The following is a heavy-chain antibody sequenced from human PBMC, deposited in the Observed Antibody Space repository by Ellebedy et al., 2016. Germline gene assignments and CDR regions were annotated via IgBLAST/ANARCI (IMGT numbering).Heavy chain of an antibody. CDR3: ARGGADEYGDQFDF. CDR1: GYTFIVYY. Sequence: ASVKVSCKASGYTFIVYYIHWLRQAPGQGLEWMGWINPNSGGTNSAQKFQGRVTMTRDTSISTADMELSRLRADDTAVYYCARGGADEYGDQFDFWGQGTLVTVSS. J-gene: IGHJ4*02. D-gene: IGHD4-17*01. CDR2: INPNSGGT. V-gene: IGHV1-2*02.